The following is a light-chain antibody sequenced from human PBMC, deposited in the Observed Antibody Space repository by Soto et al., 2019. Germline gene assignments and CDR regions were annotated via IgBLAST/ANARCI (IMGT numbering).Light chain of an antibody. J-gene: IGKJ1*01. Sequence: EIVLTQSPATLSLSPGERATLSCGASQSVSRNSLAWYQQKPGLAPRLLMYDASTRAAGIPERFSGSGSGTDFTLTISRLEPEDFAVYYCQQYGTTLWTFAQGTKVEI. CDR1: QSVSRNS. CDR3: QQYGTTLWT. CDR2: DAS. V-gene: IGKV3D-20*01.